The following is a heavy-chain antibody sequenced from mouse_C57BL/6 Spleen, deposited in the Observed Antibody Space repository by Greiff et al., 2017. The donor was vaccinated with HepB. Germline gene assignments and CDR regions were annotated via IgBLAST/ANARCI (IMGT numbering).Heavy chain of an antibody. CDR1: GFTFSSYG. Sequence: EVQLVESGGGLVKPGGSLKLSCAASGFTFSSYGMSWVRQTPDKRLEWVATISSGGSYTYYPDSVKGRFTISRDNAKNTLYLQMSSLKSEDTAMYYCARQVPRYYGSSSFAYWGQGTLVTVSA. V-gene: IGHV5-6*01. CDR3: ARQVPRYYGSSSFAY. D-gene: IGHD1-1*01. J-gene: IGHJ3*01. CDR2: ISSGGSYT.